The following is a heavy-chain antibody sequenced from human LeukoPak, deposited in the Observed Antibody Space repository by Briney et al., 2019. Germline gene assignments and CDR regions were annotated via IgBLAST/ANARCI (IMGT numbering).Heavy chain of an antibody. CDR2: ISYDGSNK. V-gene: IGHV3-30*18. J-gene: IGHJ4*02. Sequence: GGSLRLSCAASGFTFSSYGMHWVRQAPGKGLEWVAVISYDGSNKYYAVSVKGRFTISRDNSKNTLYLQMNSLRAEDTAVYYCAKDGGCSSTSCYSPYYFDYWGQGTLVTVSS. CDR3: AKDGGCSSTSCYSPYYFDY. CDR1: GFTFSSYG. D-gene: IGHD2-2*01.